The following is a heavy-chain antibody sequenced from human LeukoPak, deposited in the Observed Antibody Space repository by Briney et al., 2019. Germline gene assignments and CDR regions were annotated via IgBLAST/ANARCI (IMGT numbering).Heavy chain of an antibody. CDR2: IWYDGTNK. CDR3: AKSGSNWAYLEY. V-gene: IGHV3-33*06. D-gene: IGHD6-13*01. Sequence: GGSPRLSCAASGFTLSSYGMHWVRQAPGRGLEWVAVIWYDGTNKYYADSVKGRFTISRDNSKNTLYLQMNSLRAEDTAVYYCAKSGSNWAYLEYWGQGTLVTVSS. CDR1: GFTLSSYG. J-gene: IGHJ4*02.